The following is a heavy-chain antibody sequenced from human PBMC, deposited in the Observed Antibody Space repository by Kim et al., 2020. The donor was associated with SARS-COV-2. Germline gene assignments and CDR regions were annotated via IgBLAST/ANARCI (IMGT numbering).Heavy chain of an antibody. CDR3: ARDSGSWYVEENWFDP. Sequence: GGSLRLSCAASGFTFSSYGMHWVRQAPGKGLEWVAVISYDGSNKYYADSVKGRFTISRDNSKNTLYLQMNSLRAEDTAVYYCARDSGSWYVEENWFDPWGQGTLVTVSS. J-gene: IGHJ5*02. CDR2: ISYDGSNK. D-gene: IGHD2-15*01. V-gene: IGHV3-33*05. CDR1: GFTFSSYG.